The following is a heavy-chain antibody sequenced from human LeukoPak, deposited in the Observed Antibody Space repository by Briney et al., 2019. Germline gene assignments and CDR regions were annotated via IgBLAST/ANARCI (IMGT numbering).Heavy chain of an antibody. CDR2: IYYSGNT. J-gene: IGHJ4*02. CDR3: ARIDTSGYNGYSFDY. Sequence: PSETLSLTCTVSGGSIRSYYWSWIRQPPEKGLEFIGYIYYSGNTNYNPSLKSRVTISVDTSKNQFSLKLSSVTAADTAVYYCARIDTSGYNGYSFDYWGQGTLVTVSS. CDR1: GGSIRSYY. V-gene: IGHV4-59*12. D-gene: IGHD3-22*01.